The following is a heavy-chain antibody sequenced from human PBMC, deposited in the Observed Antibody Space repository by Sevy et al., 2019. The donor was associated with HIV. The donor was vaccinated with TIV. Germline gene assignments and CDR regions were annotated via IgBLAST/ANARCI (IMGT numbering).Heavy chain of an antibody. V-gene: IGHV3-23*01. D-gene: IGHD3-10*01. CDR1: GFTFRSYA. Sequence: GGSLRLSCAASGFTFRSYAMSWVRQAPGKGLEWVSAISGSGGSTSYADSVKGRFTISRDNSKNTLYLQINSLRAEDTAVSYCAKALGFGELLPYYIDYWGQGTLVTVSS. CDR3: AKALGFGELLPYYIDY. CDR2: ISGSGGST. J-gene: IGHJ4*02.